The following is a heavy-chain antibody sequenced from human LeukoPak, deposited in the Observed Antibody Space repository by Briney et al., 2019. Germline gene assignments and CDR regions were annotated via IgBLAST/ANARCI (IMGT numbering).Heavy chain of an antibody. CDR1: GGSFSGYY. Sequence: SETLSLTCAVYGGSFSGYYWSWIRQPPGKGLEWIGYIYYSGSTNYNPSLKSRVTMSVDTSKNQFSLKLSSVTAADTAVYYCARDSITMIVAGGCFDPWGQGTLVTVSS. J-gene: IGHJ5*02. CDR2: IYYSGST. V-gene: IGHV4-59*12. D-gene: IGHD3-22*01. CDR3: ARDSITMIVAGGCFDP.